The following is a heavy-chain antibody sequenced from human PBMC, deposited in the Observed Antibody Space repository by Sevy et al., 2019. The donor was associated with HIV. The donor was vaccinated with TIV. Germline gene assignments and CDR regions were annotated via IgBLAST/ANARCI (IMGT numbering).Heavy chain of an antibody. CDR2: ISHDGSNK. CDR3: ARALSTWYYFDY. D-gene: IGHD6-13*01. V-gene: IGHV3-30*04. CDR1: GFIFNNYA. J-gene: IGHJ4*02. Sequence: GESLKISCAVSGFIFNNYAMHWVRQAPGKGLEWAAGISHDGSNKYYGDSVKGQFTISRDNSKNTVYLQMNSLRAEDTAVYYCARALSTWYYFDYWGQGTLVTVSS.